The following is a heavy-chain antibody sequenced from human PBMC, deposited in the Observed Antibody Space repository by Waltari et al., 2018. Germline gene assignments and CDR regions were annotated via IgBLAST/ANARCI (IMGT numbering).Heavy chain of an antibody. CDR3: AKPTTRPNYYGSGSFHY. CDR2: ISGSGGST. D-gene: IGHD3-10*01. J-gene: IGHJ4*02. Sequence: EVQLVESGGGLVQPGGSLRLSCAASGFTFSSYAMSWVRQAPGKGLEWVSAISGSGGSTYDADSVKGRFTISRDNSKNTLYLQMNSLRAEDTAVYYCAKPTTRPNYYGSGSFHYWGQGTLVTVSS. CDR1: GFTFSSYA. V-gene: IGHV3-23*04.